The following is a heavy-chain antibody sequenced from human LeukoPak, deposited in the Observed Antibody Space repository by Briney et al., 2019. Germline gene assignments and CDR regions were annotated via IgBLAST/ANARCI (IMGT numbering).Heavy chain of an antibody. CDR1: GFTFGGNA. CDR2: ISGDGDTT. Sequence: GGSLRLSCEASGFTFGGNAMTWVRQVPGKGLEWVSYISGDGDTTHYADSVKGRFTISRDNSKNTVYLQMNNLRAEDTAVYYCARDRYTGVYDPFDFRGQGTLVTVSS. J-gene: IGHJ4*02. D-gene: IGHD6-13*01. V-gene: IGHV3-23*01. CDR3: ARDRYTGVYDPFDF.